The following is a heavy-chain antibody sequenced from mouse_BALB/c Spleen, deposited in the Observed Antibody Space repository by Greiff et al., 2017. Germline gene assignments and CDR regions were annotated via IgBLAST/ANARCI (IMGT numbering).Heavy chain of an antibody. CDR1: GFNIKDTY. V-gene: IGHV14-3*02. J-gene: IGHJ4*01. Sequence: EVQLQESGAELVKPGASVKLSCTASGFNIKDTYMHWVKQRPEQGLEWIGRIDPANGNTKYDPKFQGKATITADTSSNTAYLQLSSLTSEDTAVYYCARYDEDYAMDYWGQGTSVTVSS. D-gene: IGHD2-12*01. CDR3: ARYDEDYAMDY. CDR2: IDPANGNT.